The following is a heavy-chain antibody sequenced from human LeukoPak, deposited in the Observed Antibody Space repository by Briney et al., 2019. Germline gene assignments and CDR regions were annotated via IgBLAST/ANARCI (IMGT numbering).Heavy chain of an antibody. CDR3: AKDLNYGDLLDY. CDR1: GFTFSKYG. D-gene: IGHD4-17*01. J-gene: IGHJ4*02. V-gene: IGHV3-30*02. CDR2: IRNDGRNK. Sequence: GGSLRLSCAASGFTFSKYGMYWVRQARGKGLEWVAFIRNDGRNKYYTDSVKGRFTISRDNSKNTLYLQMNSLRAEDTAVYYCAKDLNYGDLLDYWGQGTLVTVSS.